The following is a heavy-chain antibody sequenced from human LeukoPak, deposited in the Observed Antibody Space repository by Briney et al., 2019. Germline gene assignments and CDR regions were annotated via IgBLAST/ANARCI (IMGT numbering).Heavy chain of an antibody. CDR3: TRGGEVLWFGELRSMDV. CDR2: IRSKAYGGTT. CDR1: GFTFGDYA. V-gene: IGHV3-49*04. J-gene: IGHJ6*04. Sequence: GGSLRLSCTASGFTFGDYAMSWVRQAPGKGLEWVGFIRSKAYGGTTEYAASVKGRFTISRGDSKSIAYLQMNSLKTEDTAVYYCTRGGEVLWFGELRSMDVWGKGTTVTVSS. D-gene: IGHD3-10*01.